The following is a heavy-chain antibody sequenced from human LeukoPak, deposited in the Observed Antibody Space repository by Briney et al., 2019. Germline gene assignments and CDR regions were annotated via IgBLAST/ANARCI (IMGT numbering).Heavy chain of an antibody. Sequence: PSETLSLTCGVSGYSISRGYSWGWIRQPPGKGLEWIGNIYHSESTHHNPSLKSRVTISPDTSKNQFSLKLTSVTASDTAVYYCSIFDHVWETHGMDAFDLWGQGTMVTVSS. CDR3: SIFDHVWETHGMDAFDL. CDR1: GYSISRGYS. D-gene: IGHD3-16*01. V-gene: IGHV4-38-2*01. J-gene: IGHJ3*01. CDR2: IYHSEST.